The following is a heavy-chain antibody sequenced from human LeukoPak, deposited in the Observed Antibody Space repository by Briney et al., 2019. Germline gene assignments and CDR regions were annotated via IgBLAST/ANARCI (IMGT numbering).Heavy chain of an antibody. Sequence: SETLSLTCAVYGGSFSGYYWSWIRQPAGKGLEWMGEINYSENTNWIGEIKHSENTNYNPSLKSRVTISVDRSKNQFSLQLRSVTAADTAVYYCARNFDSSGYYLAYWGQGNLVTVSS. D-gene: IGHD3-22*01. V-gene: IGHV4-34*01. CDR1: GGSFSGYY. J-gene: IGHJ4*02. CDR3: ARNFDSSGYYLAY. CDR2: IKHSENT.